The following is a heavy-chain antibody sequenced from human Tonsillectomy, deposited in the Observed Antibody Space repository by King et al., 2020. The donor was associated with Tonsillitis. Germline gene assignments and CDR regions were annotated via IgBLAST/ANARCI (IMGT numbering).Heavy chain of an antibody. Sequence: VQLQQWGAGLLKPSETLSLTCAVYGGSLSGYYWSWIRQPPGKGLEWIGEINHSGSTNYNPSLKSRVTISVDTTKNQFSLKVTSWTAADTAVYYCARAAGFSGYDYDYWGQGTLVTVSS. V-gene: IGHV4-34*01. CDR2: INHSGST. CDR1: GGSLSGYY. J-gene: IGHJ4*02. CDR3: ARAAGFSGYDYDY. D-gene: IGHD5-12*01.